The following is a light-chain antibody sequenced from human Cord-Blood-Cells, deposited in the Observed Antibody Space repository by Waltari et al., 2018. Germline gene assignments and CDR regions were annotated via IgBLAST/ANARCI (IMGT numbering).Light chain of an antibody. J-gene: IGLJ3*02. V-gene: IGLV1-44*01. CDR1: SSNIGTNP. CDR3: AAWDDSLNAWV. CDR2: SNT. Sequence: QSVLTQPPSASGTPGQRVTISCSGSSSNIGTNPVNWYQQLPGTAPKLLIYSNTQRPSGVPDRFSGSKSGTSASLAISGLQSEDEADYYCAAWDDSLNAWVFGGGTKLTVL.